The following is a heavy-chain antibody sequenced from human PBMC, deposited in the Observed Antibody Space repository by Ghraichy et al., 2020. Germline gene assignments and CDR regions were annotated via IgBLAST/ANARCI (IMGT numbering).Heavy chain of an antibody. Sequence: SETLSLTCAVYGGSFSGYYWSWIRQPPGKGLEWIGEINHSGSTNYNPSLKSRVTISVDTSKNQFSLKLSSVTAADTAVYYCARGDGPQQLAPNRPYGMDVWGQGTTVTVSS. CDR2: INHSGST. CDR3: ARGDGPQQLAPNRPYGMDV. J-gene: IGHJ6*02. V-gene: IGHV4-34*01. CDR1: GGSFSGYY. D-gene: IGHD6-6*01.